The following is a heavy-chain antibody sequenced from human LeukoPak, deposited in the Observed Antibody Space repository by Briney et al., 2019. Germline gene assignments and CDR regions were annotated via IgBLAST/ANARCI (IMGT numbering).Heavy chain of an antibody. CDR3: ARATNYYDILTGYYQGAFDI. J-gene: IGHJ3*02. D-gene: IGHD3-9*01. CDR2: INSDGSST. CDR1: GFTFSSYW. Sequence: GGSLRLSCAASGFTFSSYWMHWVRQAPGKGLVWVSRINSDGSSTSYADSVKGRFTISRDNAKDTLYLQMNSLRAEDTAVYYCARATNYYDILTGYYQGAFDIWGQGTMVTVSS. V-gene: IGHV3-74*01.